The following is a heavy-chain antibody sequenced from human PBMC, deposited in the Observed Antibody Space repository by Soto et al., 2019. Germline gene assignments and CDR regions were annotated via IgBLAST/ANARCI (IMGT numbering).Heavy chain of an antibody. Sequence: QVQLVQPGAEVKKPGASVKVSCKASGYTFTSYAIHWVRQAPGQRLEWMGWINAGNGHTQYSQRFQGRVTITRDTXXXXAYMXXSSLRXEXXXXYYCAREQSXEIXTMTDAFDIWGQGTMVTVSS. J-gene: IGHJ3*02. CDR1: GYTFTSYA. D-gene: IGHD3-22*01. V-gene: IGHV1-3*01. CDR2: INAGNGHT. CDR3: AREQSXEIXTMTDAFDI.